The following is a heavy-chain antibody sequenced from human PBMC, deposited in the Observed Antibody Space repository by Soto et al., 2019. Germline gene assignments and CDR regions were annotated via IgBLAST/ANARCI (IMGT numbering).Heavy chain of an antibody. J-gene: IGHJ4*02. CDR1: GGSISSGGYY. V-gene: IGHV4-31*03. Sequence: PSETLSLTCTVSGGSISSGGYYWSWIRQHPGKGLEWIGYIYYSGSTYYNPSLKSRVTISVDTSKNQFSLKLSSVTAADTAVYYCARVLVGAAAGRNFDYWGQGTLVTVSS. D-gene: IGHD6-13*01. CDR2: IYYSGST. CDR3: ARVLVGAAAGRNFDY.